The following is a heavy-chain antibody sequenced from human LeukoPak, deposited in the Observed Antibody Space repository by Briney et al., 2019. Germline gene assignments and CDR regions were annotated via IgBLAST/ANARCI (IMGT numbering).Heavy chain of an antibody. CDR1: GGSFSGYY. D-gene: IGHD3-3*01. CDR2: INHSGST. Sequence: SETLSLTCAVYGGSFSGYYWSWIRQPPGKGLEWIGEINHSGSTNYNSSLKSRVTISVDTSKNQFSLKLSSVTAADTAVYYCARGLPTIFGVVTAGIFDYWGQGTLVTVSS. CDR3: ARGLPTIFGVVTAGIFDY. V-gene: IGHV4-34*01. J-gene: IGHJ4*02.